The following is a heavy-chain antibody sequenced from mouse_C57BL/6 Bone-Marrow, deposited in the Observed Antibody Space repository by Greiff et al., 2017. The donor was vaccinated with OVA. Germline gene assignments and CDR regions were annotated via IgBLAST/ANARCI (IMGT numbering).Heavy chain of an antibody. J-gene: IGHJ4*01. V-gene: IGHV5-15*01. CDR1: GFTFSDYG. CDR2: ISNLAYSI. Sequence: EVKVVESGGGLVQPGGSLKLSCAASGFTFSDYGMAWVRQAPRKGPEWVAFISNLAYSIYYADTVTGRFTISRENAKNTLYLEMSSLRSEDTAMYYCARQDYYGSSWAMDYWGQGTSVTVSS. CDR3: ARQDYYGSSWAMDY. D-gene: IGHD1-1*01.